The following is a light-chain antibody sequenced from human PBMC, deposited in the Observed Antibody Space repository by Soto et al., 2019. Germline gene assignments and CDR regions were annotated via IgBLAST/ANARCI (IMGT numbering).Light chain of an antibody. Sequence: QSALTQPASGSGSPGQSITISCTGTSRDVGGYNYVSWYQQHPGNAPTLMIYEVSNRPSGVSNRFSGSESGNMASLPISGLQAEDEADYYCRSYTISSIAYVVGTGTELTVL. CDR3: RSYTISSIAYV. CDR2: EVS. J-gene: IGLJ1*01. CDR1: SRDVGGYNY. V-gene: IGLV2-14*01.